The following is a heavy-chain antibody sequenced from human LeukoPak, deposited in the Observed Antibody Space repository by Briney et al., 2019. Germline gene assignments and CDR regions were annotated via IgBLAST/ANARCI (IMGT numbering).Heavy chain of an antibody. CDR3: ARETSQKGAHYMDV. V-gene: IGHV4-38-2*02. J-gene: IGHJ6*03. D-gene: IGHD3-16*01. CDR2: ISHSGRT. CDR1: GYSISSGYY. Sequence: SETLSLTCTVSGYSISSGYYWGWIRQPPGKGLEWIGTISHSGRTYYNPSLKSRVTMSVDTSKNQFSLKLRSVTAADTAVYYCARETSQKGAHYMDVWGKGTTVTISS.